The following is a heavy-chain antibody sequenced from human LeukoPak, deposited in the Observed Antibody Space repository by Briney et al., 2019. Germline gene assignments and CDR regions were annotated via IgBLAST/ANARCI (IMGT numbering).Heavy chain of an antibody. Sequence: PSETLSLTCTVSGGSISSYYWSWIRQPPGKGLEWIGYIYYSGSTNYNPSLKSRVTISVDTSKNQFSLKLSSVTAADTAVYYCARCQGVVATLNYYYYYYMDVWGKGTTVTVSS. CDR2: IYYSGST. D-gene: IGHD5-12*01. CDR3: ARCQGVVATLNYYYYYYMDV. J-gene: IGHJ6*03. V-gene: IGHV4-59*12. CDR1: GGSISSYY.